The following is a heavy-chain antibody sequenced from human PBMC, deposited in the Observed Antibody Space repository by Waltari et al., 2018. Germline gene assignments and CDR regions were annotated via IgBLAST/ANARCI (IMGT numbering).Heavy chain of an antibody. Sequence: QLQLQESGPGLVKPSETLSLTCTVSGGSISSSSYYWGWIRQPPGKGLEWIGCIYYSGSTYYTPSLKSRVTISVDTSKNQFSLKLSSVTAADTAVYYCARGIVVVVAATHFDYWGQGTLVTVSS. CDR3: ARGIVVVVAATHFDY. D-gene: IGHD2-15*01. V-gene: IGHV4-39*01. CDR1: GGSISSSSYY. CDR2: IYYSGST. J-gene: IGHJ4*02.